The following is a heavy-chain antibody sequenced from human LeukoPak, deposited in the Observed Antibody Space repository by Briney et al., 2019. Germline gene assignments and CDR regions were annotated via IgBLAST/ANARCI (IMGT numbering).Heavy chain of an antibody. V-gene: IGHV4-61*02. Sequence: SETLSLTCTVSGGSISSGSYYWSWIRQPAGKGLEWIGRIYTSGSTNHNPSLKSRVTISVDTSKNQFSLKPSSVTAADTAVYYCARDFGGYYPIDAFDIWGQGTMVTVSS. CDR2: IYTSGST. D-gene: IGHD3-22*01. J-gene: IGHJ3*02. CDR3: ARDFGGYYPIDAFDI. CDR1: GGSISSGSYY.